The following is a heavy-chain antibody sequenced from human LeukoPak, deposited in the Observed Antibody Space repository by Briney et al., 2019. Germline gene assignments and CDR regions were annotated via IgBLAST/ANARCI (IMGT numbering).Heavy chain of an antibody. CDR2: INPNSGGT. V-gene: IGHV1-2*02. CDR3: ARRGTRTWYDS. CDR1: GYTFSDYY. J-gene: IGHJ5*01. Sequence: ASVKVSCKASGYTFSDYYIHWVRQAPGQGLGWMGWINPNSGGTNYAQEFQGRVTMTRDTSISTAYMGLNRLRSDDTAVYYCARRGTRTWYDSWGQGTLVTVSS.